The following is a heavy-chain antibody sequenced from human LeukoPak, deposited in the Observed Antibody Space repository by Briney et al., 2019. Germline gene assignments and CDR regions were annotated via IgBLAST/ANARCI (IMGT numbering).Heavy chain of an antibody. CDR1: GFSFSNYA. V-gene: IGHV3-23*01. CDR2: TRGGGET. Sequence: GGSLRLSCAASGFSFSNYAMSWVRQAPARGPEWVSSTRGGGETFYADSVKGRFTLSRDDSRSTVYLQLNNLRVEDTAMYYCAKANWVSNADAVWWGQGTQVTVSS. D-gene: IGHD1-1*01. CDR3: AKANWVSNADAVW. J-gene: IGHJ4*02.